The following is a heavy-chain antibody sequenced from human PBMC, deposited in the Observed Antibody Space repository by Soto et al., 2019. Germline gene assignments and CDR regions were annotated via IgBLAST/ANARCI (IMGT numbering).Heavy chain of an antibody. J-gene: IGHJ4*02. D-gene: IGHD6-25*01. V-gene: IGHV1-18*04. CDR3: ARGDPSTYMRLAFED. Sequence: RASVKVSCKASGYRFTTYGISWVRQAPGQGREWMGWISTYSGNTGYAQQLQGRVTVTRDTATNTAYMELRSLRSDDTAVYYCARGDPSTYMRLAFEDWGEGXLVTVS. CDR2: ISTYSGNT. CDR1: GYRFTTYG.